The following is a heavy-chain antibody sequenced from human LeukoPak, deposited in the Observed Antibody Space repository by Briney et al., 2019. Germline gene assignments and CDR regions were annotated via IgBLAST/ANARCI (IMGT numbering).Heavy chain of an antibody. J-gene: IGHJ4*02. Sequence: SETLSLTCTVSGGSISSGDYYWSWIRQPPGKGLEWIGYIYYSGSTYYNPSLKSRVTISVDTSKNQFSLKLSSVTAADTAVYYCARDYDPAAYIDYWGQGTLVTVSS. CDR1: GGSISSGDYY. D-gene: IGHD3-22*01. V-gene: IGHV4-30-4*01. CDR3: ARDYDPAAYIDY. CDR2: IYYSGST.